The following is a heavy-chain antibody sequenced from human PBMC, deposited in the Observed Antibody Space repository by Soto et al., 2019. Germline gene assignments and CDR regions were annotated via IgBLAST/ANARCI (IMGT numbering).Heavy chain of an antibody. CDR2: ITKTGTTI. D-gene: IGHD3-16*01. V-gene: IGHV3-11*01. CDR3: ARPNWNSRGGVYNL. CDR1: GFTFGDFY. J-gene: IGHJ4*02. Sequence: QARLVESGGGLVEPEGSLRLSCTASGFTFGDFYMMWFRQAPGRGLEWISYITKTGTTIYHADPVKGRFSVSRDNARSSLYLQMNSLRAEDTAVYYCARPNWNSRGGVYNLWGQGTLVNVSS.